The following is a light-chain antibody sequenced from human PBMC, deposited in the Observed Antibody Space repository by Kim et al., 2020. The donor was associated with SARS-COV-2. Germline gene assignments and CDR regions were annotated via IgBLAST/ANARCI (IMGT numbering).Light chain of an antibody. CDR1: QGVGRA. V-gene: IGKV1-13*02. CDR2: DAS. J-gene: IGKJ2*01. Sequence: AIQLTQSPSSLSAYVGDRVTITCRASQGVGRALAWYQQKPGKAPKLLIHDASSLESEVPSRFSGSGSGTAFILTISGLQTEDLATYYCQQCHPNPYTFGQGTKLDI. CDR3: QQCHPNPYT.